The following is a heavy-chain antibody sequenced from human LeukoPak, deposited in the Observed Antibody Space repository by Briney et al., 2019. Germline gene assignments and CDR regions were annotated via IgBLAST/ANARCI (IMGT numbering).Heavy chain of an antibody. CDR3: ARRLSLRFDAFAV. CDR1: GFTVTEYA. CDR2: MSDIGPNT. V-gene: IGHV3-23*01. J-gene: IGHJ3*01. D-gene: IGHD3-3*01. Sequence: GGSLRLSCAASGFTVTEYAMTWIRQSPGKGLEWVSSMSDIGPNTYYADSVKGRFTISRDTSKNILLLQMNSLRGDDTALYFCARRLSLRFDAFAVWGPGTVVTVSS.